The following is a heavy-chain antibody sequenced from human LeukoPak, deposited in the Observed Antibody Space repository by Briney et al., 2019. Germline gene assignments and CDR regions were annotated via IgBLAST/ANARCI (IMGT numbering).Heavy chain of an antibody. CDR1: GFTFSSYA. Sequence: GGSLRLSCAASGFTFSSYAMSWVRLAPGKGLEWVSAISGSGGSTYYADFVKGRFTISRDNSKNTLYLQMNSLRAEDTAVYYCAKEIGVEYYDSSGYPYYFDYWGQGTLVTVSS. CDR2: ISGSGGST. CDR3: AKEIGVEYYDSSGYPYYFDY. D-gene: IGHD3-22*01. V-gene: IGHV3-23*01. J-gene: IGHJ4*02.